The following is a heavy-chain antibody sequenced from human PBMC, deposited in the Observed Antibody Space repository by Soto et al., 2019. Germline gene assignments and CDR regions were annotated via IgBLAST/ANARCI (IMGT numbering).Heavy chain of an antibody. V-gene: IGHV3-13*05. D-gene: IGHD2-2*02. CDR1: GFTFSSYD. Sequence: GGSLRLSCAASGFTFSSYDMHWVRQATGKGLEWVSAIGTAGDPYYPGSVKGRFTISRENAKNSLYPQMNSLRAGDTAVYYCARGGYCSSTSCYNQPSFGMDVWGQGPTVTVSS. CDR2: IGTAGDP. CDR3: ARGGYCSSTSCYNQPSFGMDV. J-gene: IGHJ6*02.